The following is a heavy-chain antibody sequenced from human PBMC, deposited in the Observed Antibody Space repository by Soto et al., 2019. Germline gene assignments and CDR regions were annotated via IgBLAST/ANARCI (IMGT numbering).Heavy chain of an antibody. CDR1: GGSMSSSSYY. CDR3: ASPKIAFYNWFDP. J-gene: IGHJ5*02. V-gene: IGHV4-39*01. Sequence: SETLSLTCTASGGSMSSSSYYWGWIRQPPGKGLEWIGSIYYSGTTYYNPSLKSRVTISVDTSKNQFSLNLSSVTAADTAVYYCASPKIAFYNWFDPWGQGTLVTVSS. D-gene: IGHD3-3*02. CDR2: IYYSGTT.